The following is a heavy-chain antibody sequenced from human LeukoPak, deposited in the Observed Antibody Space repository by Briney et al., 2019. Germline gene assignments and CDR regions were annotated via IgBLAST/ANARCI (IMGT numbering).Heavy chain of an antibody. V-gene: IGHV1-8*02. D-gene: IGHD2-2*01. CDR2: MNPNSGST. CDR1: GYTFTSYY. CDR3: ARTCSGTSCSDFDY. Sequence: ASVKVSCKASGYTFTSYYMHWVRQATGQGLEWMGWMNPNSGSTGYAQKFQGRVTMTRDTSISTAYMELSSLRSEDTAVYYCARTCSGTSCSDFDYWGQGTLVTVSS. J-gene: IGHJ4*02.